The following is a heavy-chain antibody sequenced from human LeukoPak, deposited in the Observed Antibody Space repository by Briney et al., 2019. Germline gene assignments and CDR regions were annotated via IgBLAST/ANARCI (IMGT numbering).Heavy chain of an antibody. Sequence: PGGSLRLSCAASGFTFSDHYMDWVRLAPGKGLEWVGRTRNKANSYTTEYAASVKGRFTISRDDSKNSLYLQMNSLKTEDTAVYYCARVNYYGSGSYESLYYYMDVWGKGTTVTVSS. J-gene: IGHJ6*03. CDR3: ARVNYYGSGSYESLYYYMDV. D-gene: IGHD3-10*01. CDR1: GFTFSDHY. CDR2: TRNKANSYTT. V-gene: IGHV3-72*01.